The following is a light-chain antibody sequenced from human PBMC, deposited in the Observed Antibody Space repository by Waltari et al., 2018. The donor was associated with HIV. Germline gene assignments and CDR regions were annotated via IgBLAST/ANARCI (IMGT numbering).Light chain of an antibody. CDR3: QQRTKWPPYS. J-gene: IGKJ2*03. CDR1: HSVGNY. Sequence: EIVLTQSPATLSLSTGETATLSCRASHSVGNYLAWYQQKPGQAPRLLIYDASNRATGIPVRFSGSGSGTDFTLTISSLEPEDFAVYYCQQRTKWPPYSFGQGTKLEIK. V-gene: IGKV3-11*01. CDR2: DAS.